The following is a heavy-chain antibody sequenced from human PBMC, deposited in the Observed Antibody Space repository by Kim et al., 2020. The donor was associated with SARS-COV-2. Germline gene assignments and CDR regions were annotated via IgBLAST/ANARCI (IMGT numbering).Heavy chain of an antibody. Sequence: KGRFTITRGNSKNTLYLQMNSLRAEDTAVYYCAKPHYYDSSGYFPNPFDYWGQGTLVTVSS. D-gene: IGHD3-22*01. J-gene: IGHJ4*02. V-gene: IGHV3-23*01. CDR3: AKPHYYDSSGYFPNPFDY.